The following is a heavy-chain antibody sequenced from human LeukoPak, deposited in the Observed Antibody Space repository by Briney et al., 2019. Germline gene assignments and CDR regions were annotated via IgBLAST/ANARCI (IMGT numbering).Heavy chain of an antibody. CDR1: GFTVSSNY. Sequence: GGSLRLSCAASGFTVSSNYMSWVRQAPGKGLEWVSVIYSGGSTYYADSVKGRFTTSRDNSKNTLYLQMNSLRAEDTAVYYCARETSSSWYYYFDYWGQGTLVTVSS. J-gene: IGHJ4*02. D-gene: IGHD6-13*01. CDR3: ARETSSSWYYYFDY. CDR2: IYSGGST. V-gene: IGHV3-53*01.